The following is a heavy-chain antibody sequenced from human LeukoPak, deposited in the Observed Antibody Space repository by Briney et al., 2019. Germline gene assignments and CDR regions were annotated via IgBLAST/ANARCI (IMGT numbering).Heavy chain of an antibody. J-gene: IGHJ6*03. CDR1: GGSISSGDYY. Sequence: SSETLSLTCTVSGGSISSGDYYWSWIRQPPGKGLEWIGYIYYSGSTYYNPSLKSRVTISVDTSKNQFSLKLSSVTAADTAVYYCASGPIYGSGYYYMDVWGKGTTVTVSS. CDR2: IYYSGST. D-gene: IGHD2/OR15-2a*01. V-gene: IGHV4-30-4*08. CDR3: ASGPIYGSGYYYMDV.